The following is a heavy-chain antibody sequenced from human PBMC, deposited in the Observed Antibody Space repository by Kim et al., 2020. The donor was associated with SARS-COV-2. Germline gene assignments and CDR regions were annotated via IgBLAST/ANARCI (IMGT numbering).Heavy chain of an antibody. D-gene: IGHD3-10*01. CDR1: GFTFSSYG. Sequence: GGSLRLSCAASGFTFSSYGMHWVRQAPGKGLEWVAVISYDGSNKYYADSVKGRFTISRDNSKNTLYLQMNSLRAEDTAVYYCAKDYGTMVRGVPIYGMDVWGQGTTVTVSS. CDR2: ISYDGSNK. V-gene: IGHV3-30*18. J-gene: IGHJ6*02. CDR3: AKDYGTMVRGVPIYGMDV.